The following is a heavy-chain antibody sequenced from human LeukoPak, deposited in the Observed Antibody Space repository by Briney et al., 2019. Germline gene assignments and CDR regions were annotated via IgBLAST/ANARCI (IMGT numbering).Heavy chain of an antibody. Sequence: SETLSLTCTVSGGSISTYFWSWIRQPPGKGLEWIGYIYYSGSTVYNPSLKSRVTISVDTSKNQFSLKLSSVTAADTAVYYCARRGGYDFYWFDPWGQGTLVTVSS. CDR3: ARRGGYDFYWFDP. CDR1: GGSISTYF. V-gene: IGHV4-59*01. CDR2: IYYSGST. D-gene: IGHD5-12*01. J-gene: IGHJ5*02.